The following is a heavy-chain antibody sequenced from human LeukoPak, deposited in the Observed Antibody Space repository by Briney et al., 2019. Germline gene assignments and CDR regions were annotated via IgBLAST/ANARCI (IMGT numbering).Heavy chain of an antibody. CDR1: GFTFSSYA. Sequence: PGGSLRLSCAASGFTFSSYAMHWVRQAPGKGLEWVSAISTSGSIIHYADSVKGRFTISRDNAKNSLYLQMNSLRAEDTALYFCARDATTEPGTVYMDVWGKGTTVTISS. CDR2: ISTSGSII. CDR3: ARDATTEPGTVYMDV. V-gene: IGHV3-21*01. J-gene: IGHJ6*03. D-gene: IGHD6-13*01.